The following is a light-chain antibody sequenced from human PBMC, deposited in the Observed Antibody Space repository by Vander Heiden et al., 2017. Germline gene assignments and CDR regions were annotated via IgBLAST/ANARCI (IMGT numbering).Light chain of an antibody. Sequence: EIVMTQSPATLSVSPGERATPSCRASQSVSSNLAWYQQKPGQAPRLLIYGASTRATGIPARFSGSGSGTEFTLTISSLQSEDFAVYSCQQYNNWRITFGQGTRLEIK. V-gene: IGKV3-15*01. J-gene: IGKJ5*01. CDR1: QSVSSN. CDR3: QQYNNWRIT. CDR2: GAS.